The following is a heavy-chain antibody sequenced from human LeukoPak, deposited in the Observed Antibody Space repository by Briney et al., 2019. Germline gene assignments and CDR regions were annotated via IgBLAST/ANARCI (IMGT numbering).Heavy chain of an antibody. CDR2: INHSGST. J-gene: IGHJ3*02. D-gene: IGHD1-7*01. Sequence: PSETLSLTCAVYGGSFSGYYWSWIRQPPGKGLEWIGEINHSGSTYYNPSLKSRVTISVDTSKNQFSLKLSSVTAADTAVYYCASLYNWNYVNAFDIWGQGTMVTVSS. CDR3: ASLYNWNYVNAFDI. CDR1: GGSFSGYY. V-gene: IGHV4-34*01.